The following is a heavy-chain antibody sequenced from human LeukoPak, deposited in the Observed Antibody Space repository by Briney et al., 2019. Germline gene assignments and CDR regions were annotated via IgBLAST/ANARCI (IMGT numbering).Heavy chain of an antibody. D-gene: IGHD3-16*01. Sequence: PSETLSLTCSVSGGSIYSYYWSWIRQPPGKGLEWIGYIYYTGNTIYNPSLRSRVTMSVDTSSNQFSLKLYSVTAADTAVYYCAKYIRDSGTYYLDYWGQGTLVTVSS. CDR2: IYYTGNT. CDR3: AKYIRDSGTYYLDY. V-gene: IGHV4-59*01. J-gene: IGHJ4*02. CDR1: GGSIYSYY.